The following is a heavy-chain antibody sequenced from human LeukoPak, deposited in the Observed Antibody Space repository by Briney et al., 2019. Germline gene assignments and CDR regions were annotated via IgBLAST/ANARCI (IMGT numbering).Heavy chain of an antibody. CDR2: INPNSGGT. J-gene: IGHJ4*02. Sequence: ASVKVSCKAFGYTFTCYYIHWVRQAPGRGLEWMGWINPNSGGTNYAQEFQGRVTMTRDTSISTAYMDLTRLRSDDTAVYYCARDQATVTTPWVDFWGQGSLVTVSS. D-gene: IGHD4-17*01. V-gene: IGHV1-2*02. CDR3: ARDQATVTTPWVDF. CDR1: GYTFTCYY.